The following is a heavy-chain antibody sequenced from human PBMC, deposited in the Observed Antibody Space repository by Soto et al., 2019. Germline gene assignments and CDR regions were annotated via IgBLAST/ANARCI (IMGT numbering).Heavy chain of an antibody. Sequence: SVKVSCKASGGTFSSYATSWVRQAPGQGLEWMGGIIPIFGTANYAQKFQGRVTITADKSTSTAYMELSSLRSEDTAVYYCARDLVTTDYYYYGMDVWGQGTTVTVSS. CDR1: GGTFSSYA. J-gene: IGHJ6*02. CDR3: ARDLVTTDYYYYGMDV. D-gene: IGHD4-17*01. V-gene: IGHV1-69*06. CDR2: IIPIFGTA.